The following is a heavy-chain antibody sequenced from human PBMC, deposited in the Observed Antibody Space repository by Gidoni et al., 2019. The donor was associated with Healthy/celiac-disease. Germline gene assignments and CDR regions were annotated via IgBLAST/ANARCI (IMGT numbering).Heavy chain of an antibody. V-gene: IGHV3-53*01. Sequence: EVQLVTSGGGVIQTGGSLRLSCAASGFTVSSNYMSWVRQAPGQGLEWVSVFYSVGSTYYADSVKGRFTISRDNSKNTLYLQMNSLRAEDTAVYYCARGMTSDAFDIWGQVTMVTVSS. CDR2: FYSVGST. CDR1: GFTVSSNY. J-gene: IGHJ3*02. CDR3: ARGMTSDAFDI.